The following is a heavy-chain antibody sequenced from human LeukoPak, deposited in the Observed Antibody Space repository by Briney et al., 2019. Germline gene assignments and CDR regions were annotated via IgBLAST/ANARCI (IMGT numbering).Heavy chain of an antibody. V-gene: IGHV3-48*03. CDR3: ARVDMGAAEY. CDR2: IISSAVTI. J-gene: IGHJ4*02. Sequence: GGSLRLSCAASGFTFRTYEMNWVRQAPGKGLGWVSYIISSAVTIYYADSVKGRFTVSRDNAKSSVYLHLDSLRAEDTAGYYCARVDMGAAEYWGQGTLVTVSS. D-gene: IGHD1-26*01. CDR1: GFTFRTYE.